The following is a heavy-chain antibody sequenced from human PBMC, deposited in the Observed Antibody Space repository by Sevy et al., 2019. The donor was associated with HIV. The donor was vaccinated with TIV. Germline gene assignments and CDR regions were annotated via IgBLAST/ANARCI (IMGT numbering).Heavy chain of an antibody. CDR1: GGSVSSGTYY. CDR3: ARVPRGQLWYSGSLGGYSYHMDV. Sequence: SETLSLSCSVSGGSVSSGTYYWSWIRQPPGKGLEWIGHIYKTGSTNYKLSLQSRVTISVDTSTNQFSLRLRSVTAADTAVYYCARVPRGQLWYSGSLGGYSYHMDVWGKGTTVTVSS. D-gene: IGHD3-16*01. V-gene: IGHV4-61*01. J-gene: IGHJ6*03. CDR2: IYKTGST.